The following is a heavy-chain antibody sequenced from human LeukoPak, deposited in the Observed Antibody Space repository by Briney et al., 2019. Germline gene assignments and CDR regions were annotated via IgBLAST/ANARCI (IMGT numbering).Heavy chain of an antibody. J-gene: IGHJ4*02. D-gene: IGHD6-13*01. CDR1: GYTFTSYG. CDR3: ARELGIAAAGALDY. V-gene: IGHV1-18*01. Sequence: GASVKVSCKASGYTFTSYGISWVRQAPGRELEWMGWISAYNGNTNYAQKLQGRVTMTTDTSTSTAYMELRSLRSDDTAVYYCARELGIAAAGALDYWGQGTLVTVSS. CDR2: ISAYNGNT.